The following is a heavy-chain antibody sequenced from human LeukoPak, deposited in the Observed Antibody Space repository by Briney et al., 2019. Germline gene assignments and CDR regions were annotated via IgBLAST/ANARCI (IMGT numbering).Heavy chain of an antibody. J-gene: IGHJ4*02. V-gene: IGHV4-59*08. D-gene: IGHD6-19*01. CDR3: ARLVAGNYFDY. CDR2: IYYSGTT. Sequence: PSETLSLTCTVSGGSMRNYYWSWIRQSPGKGLEWIGYIYYSGTTKYNPSLQSRVTISLDTSKNQFSLKLSSVTAADTAVFYCARLVAGNYFDYWGQGTLDTVSS. CDR1: GGSMRNYY.